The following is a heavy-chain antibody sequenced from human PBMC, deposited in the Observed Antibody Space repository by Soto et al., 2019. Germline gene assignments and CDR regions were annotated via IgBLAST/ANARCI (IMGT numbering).Heavy chain of an antibody. Sequence: EVQLVESGGNLVQPGGSLRLSCVVSGFTFSSYSMNWVRQAPGKGLEWISYISSSSSTIYYADPVKGRFTISRDNAKNSLYLQMNSLRAEDTAVYYCASPQVFNSGWFGYWGQGTLVTVSS. CDR2: ISSSSSTI. V-gene: IGHV3-48*01. D-gene: IGHD6-19*01. CDR3: ASPQVFNSGWFGY. CDR1: GFTFSSYS. J-gene: IGHJ4*02.